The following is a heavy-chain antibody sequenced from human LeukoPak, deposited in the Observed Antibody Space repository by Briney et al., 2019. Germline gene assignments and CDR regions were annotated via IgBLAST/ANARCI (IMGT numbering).Heavy chain of an antibody. CDR3: AKDPNEYSNYNWFDP. J-gene: IGHJ5*02. Sequence: SETLSLTCAVYGGSFSGYYWSWIRQPPGKGLEWIGEINHSGSTNYNPSLKSRVTISVDTSKNQFSLKLSSVTAADTAIYYCAKDPNEYSNYNWFDPWGQGTLVAVSS. V-gene: IGHV4-34*01. CDR2: INHSGST. CDR1: GGSFSGYY. D-gene: IGHD4-11*01.